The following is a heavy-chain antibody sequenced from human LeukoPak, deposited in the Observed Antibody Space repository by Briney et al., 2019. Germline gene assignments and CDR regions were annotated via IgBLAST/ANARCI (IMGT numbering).Heavy chain of an antibody. CDR2: IYYSGST. CDR3: ARAGRRDGYNRFDY. Sequence: GSLRLSCAAYGFTFSIYEMNWVRQPPGKGLEWIGYIYYSGSTNYNPSLKSRVTISVDTSKNQFSLKLSSVTAADTAVYYCARAGRRDGYNRFDYWGQGTLVTVSS. J-gene: IGHJ4*02. CDR1: GFTFSIYE. V-gene: IGHV4-59*01. D-gene: IGHD5-24*01.